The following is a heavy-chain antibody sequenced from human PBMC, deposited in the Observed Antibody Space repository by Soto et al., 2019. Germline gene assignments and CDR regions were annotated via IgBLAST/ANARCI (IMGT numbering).Heavy chain of an antibody. J-gene: IGHJ6*02. CDR3: ASLVAGTGFSYYYYGMDV. CDR2: INHSGST. CDR1: GGSFSGYY. V-gene: IGHV4-34*01. D-gene: IGHD6-19*01. Sequence: SETLSLTCAVYGGSFSGYYWSWIRQPPGKGLEWIGEINHSGSTNYNPSLKSRVTISVDTSKNQFSLKLSSVTAADTAVYYCASLVAGTGFSYYYYGMDVWGQGTTVTVSS.